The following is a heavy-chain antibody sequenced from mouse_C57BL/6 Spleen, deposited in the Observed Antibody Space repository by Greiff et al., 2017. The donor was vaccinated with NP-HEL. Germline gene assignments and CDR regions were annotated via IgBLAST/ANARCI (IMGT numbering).Heavy chain of an antibody. D-gene: IGHD1-1*01. CDR3: ARDGSSHYYFDY. CDR1: GYTFTDYN. J-gene: IGHJ2*01. V-gene: IGHV1-22*01. CDR2: INPNNGGT. Sequence: VQLQQSGPELVKPGASVKMSCKASGYTFTDYNMHWVKQSHGKSLEWIGYINPNNGGTSYNQKFKGKATLTVNKSSSTAYMELRSLTSEDSAVYYCARDGSSHYYFDYWGQGTTLTVSS.